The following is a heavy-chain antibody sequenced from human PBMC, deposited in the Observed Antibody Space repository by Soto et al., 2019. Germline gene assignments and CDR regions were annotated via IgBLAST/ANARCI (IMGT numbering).Heavy chain of an antibody. CDR3: AREGGFYYYYGMDV. CDR2: ISSSSSYI. Sequence: EVQLVESGGGLVKPGGSLRLSCAASGFTFSSYSMNWVRQAPGKGLEWVSSISSSSSYIYYADSVKGRFTISRDNAKNSLYLQMNSLRAEDTAVYYCAREGGFYYYYGMDVWGQGTTVTVSS. CDR1: GFTFSSYS. D-gene: IGHD3-16*01. J-gene: IGHJ6*02. V-gene: IGHV3-21*01.